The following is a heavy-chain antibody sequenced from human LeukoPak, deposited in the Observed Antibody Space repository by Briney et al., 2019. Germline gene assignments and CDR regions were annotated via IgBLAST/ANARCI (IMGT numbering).Heavy chain of an antibody. J-gene: IGHJ4*02. V-gene: IGHV3-23*01. CDR1: GFIFNSFA. CDR3: AKNALAAGVAHYYDSSGSFDY. Sequence: GGSLRLSCAASGFIFNSFAMSWVRQAPGKGLEWASTFSGGGSRTSYADSVKGRFTISRDNSKNTLYLQMKSLRAEDTAVYYCAKNALAAGVAHYYDSSGSFDYWGQGTLVTVSS. D-gene: IGHD3-22*01. CDR2: FSGGGSRT.